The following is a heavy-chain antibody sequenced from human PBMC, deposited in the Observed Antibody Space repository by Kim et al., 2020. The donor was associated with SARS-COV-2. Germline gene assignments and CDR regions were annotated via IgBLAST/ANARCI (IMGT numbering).Heavy chain of an antibody. J-gene: IGHJ4*02. V-gene: IGHV3-66*01. Sequence: ADAVKGRFTLSRDKSKNTLYLQMNSLRAEDTAVYYCARDFSSGSYFIDYWGQGTLVTVSS. D-gene: IGHD1-26*01. CDR3: ARDFSSGSYFIDY.